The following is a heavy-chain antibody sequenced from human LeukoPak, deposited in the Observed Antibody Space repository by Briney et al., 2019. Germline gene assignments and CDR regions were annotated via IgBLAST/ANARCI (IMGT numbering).Heavy chain of an antibody. D-gene: IGHD2-15*01. CDR2: IIPILGIA. CDR1: GGTFSSYA. J-gene: IGHJ6*02. V-gene: IGHV1-69*04. CDR3: ARVAVVVVAATPAYYYGMDV. Sequence: ASVKVSCKASGGTFSSYAISWVRQAPGQGLEWMGTIIPILGIANYAQKFQGRVTITADKSTSTAYMELSSLRSEDTAVYYCARVAVVVVAATPAYYYGMDVWGQGTTVTVSS.